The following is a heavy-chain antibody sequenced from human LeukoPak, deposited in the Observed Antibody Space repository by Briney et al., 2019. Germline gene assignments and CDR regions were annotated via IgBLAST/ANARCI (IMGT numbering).Heavy chain of an antibody. V-gene: IGHV3-23*01. D-gene: IGHD2-15*01. CDR3: AKDIIGWSFDY. CDR2: ISGSGGST. CDR1: GFTFSSYG. J-gene: IGHJ4*02. Sequence: GGSLRLSCAASGFTFSSYGMSWVRQAPGKGLEWVSAISGSGGSTYYADSVKGRFTISRDNSKNTMYLQMNSLRAEDTAVYYCAKDIIGWSFDYWGQGTLVTVSS.